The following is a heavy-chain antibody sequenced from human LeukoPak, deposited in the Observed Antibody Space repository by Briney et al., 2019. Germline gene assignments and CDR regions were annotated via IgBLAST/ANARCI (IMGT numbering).Heavy chain of an antibody. Sequence: ASETLSLTCAVYGGSFSGYYWSWIRQPPGKGLEWIGEINHSGSTNYNPSLKSRVTISVDTSKNQFSLKLSSVTAADTAVYYCARGGNSLGDFWSGYYTPYYYYYGMDVWGQGTTDTVSS. J-gene: IGHJ6*02. CDR3: ARGGNSLGDFWSGYYTPYYYYYGMDV. CDR2: INHSGST. V-gene: IGHV4-34*01. CDR1: GGSFSGYY. D-gene: IGHD3-3*01.